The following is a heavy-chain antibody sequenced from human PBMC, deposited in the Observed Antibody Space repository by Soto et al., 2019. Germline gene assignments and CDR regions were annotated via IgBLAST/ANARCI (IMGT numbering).Heavy chain of an antibody. CDR1: GGSISSYY. J-gene: IGHJ4*02. CDR3: ARTPIVYDSSGYFSYFYY. V-gene: IGHV4-59*01. CDR2: IYYSGST. D-gene: IGHD3-22*01. Sequence: SETLSLTCTVSGGSISSYYWSWIRQPPGKGLEWIGYIYYSGSTNYNPSLQSRVTISVDPSKNQFSLKLSSVTAADTAVYYCARTPIVYDSSGYFSYFYYWGQRTLVIVSS.